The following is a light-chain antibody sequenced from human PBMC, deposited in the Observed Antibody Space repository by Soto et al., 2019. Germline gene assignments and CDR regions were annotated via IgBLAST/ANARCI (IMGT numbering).Light chain of an antibody. CDR3: QQLNVNLL. V-gene: IGKV1-9*01. CDR2: AAS. Sequence: IQLTQSPSSLSASIGDRVTITCRASQDIASYLVWYQQKPGNAPKLLIYAASTLHSGVPSRFSGSGSGTDFTLTISSLQPEDFVTYYCQQLNVNLLFGQGTKLEIK. J-gene: IGKJ2*01. CDR1: QDIASY.